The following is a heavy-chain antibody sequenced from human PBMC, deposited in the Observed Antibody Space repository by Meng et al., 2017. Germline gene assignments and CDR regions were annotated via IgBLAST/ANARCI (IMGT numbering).Heavy chain of an antibody. CDR1: GFTFSCYW. D-gene: IGHD4-23*01. CDR3: ARFAYGGNSDY. J-gene: IGHJ4*02. V-gene: IGHV3-74*01. CDR2: INSDWSST. Sequence: GESLKISCAASGFTFSCYWMHWVRQAPGKGLGWVSRINSDWSSTSYADSVKGRFNISRDNAKNTLYLQMNSLRAEDTAVYYCARFAYGGNSDYWGQGTLVTVSS.